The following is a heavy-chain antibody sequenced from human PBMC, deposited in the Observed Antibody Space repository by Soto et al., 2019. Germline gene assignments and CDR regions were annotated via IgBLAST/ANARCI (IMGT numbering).Heavy chain of an antibody. D-gene: IGHD3-10*01. J-gene: IGHJ4*02. CDR3: ATDYGSGSYYSA. CDR2: IRAYNGNT. V-gene: IGHV1-18*01. CDR1: GSTFYSSG. Sequence: QVQLVQSGAEVKKPGASVKVSCKASGSTFYSSGISWVRQAPGQGLEWMGWIRAYNGNTNYAQKFQGRITMTTDTSTSTAYMELRSLRSDDTAVYYCATDYGSGSYYSAWGQGTLVTVSS.